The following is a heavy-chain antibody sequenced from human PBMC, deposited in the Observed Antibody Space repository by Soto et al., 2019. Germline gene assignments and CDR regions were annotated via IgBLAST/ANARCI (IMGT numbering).Heavy chain of an antibody. V-gene: IGHV2-5*02. J-gene: IGHJ6*02. Sequence: QITLKESGPTLVKPTQTLTLTCTFSGFSLSTSGVGVGWIRQPPGKALEWLALIYWDDDKRYSPSLKSRLTITKDXXKXQXXLTMTNMDPVDTATYYCAHALGGRWLQDGGRCLDVWGQGTTVTVSS. CDR3: AHALGGRWLQDGGRCLDV. CDR2: IYWDDDK. CDR1: GFSLSTSGVG. D-gene: IGHD3-16*01.